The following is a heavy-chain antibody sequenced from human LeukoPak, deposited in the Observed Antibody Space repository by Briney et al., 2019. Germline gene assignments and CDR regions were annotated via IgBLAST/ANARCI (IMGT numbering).Heavy chain of an antibody. Sequence: KASQTLSLTCTVSGGSISSGDYYWSWIRQPPGKGLEWIGYIYYSGSTYYNPSLKSRVTISVDTSKNQFSLKLSSVTAADTAVYYCARAGIMITFGGVIDYWGQGTLVTVSS. D-gene: IGHD3-16*01. CDR2: IYYSGST. CDR3: ARAGIMITFGGVIDY. J-gene: IGHJ4*02. CDR1: GGSISSGDYY. V-gene: IGHV4-30-4*01.